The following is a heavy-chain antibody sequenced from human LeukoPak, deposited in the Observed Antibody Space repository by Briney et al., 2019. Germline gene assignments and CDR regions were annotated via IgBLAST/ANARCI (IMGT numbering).Heavy chain of an antibody. J-gene: IGHJ5*02. CDR1: GFTFSSYA. V-gene: IGHV3-23*01. CDR2: ISGSGGST. Sequence: RSLRLSCAASGFTFSSYAMSWVRQAPGKGLEWVSAISGSGGSTYYADSVKGRFTISRDNSKNTLYLQMNSLRAEDTAVYYCAKSPVVPAVKVYSNWFDPWGQGTLVTVSS. CDR3: AKSPVVPAVKVYSNWFDP. D-gene: IGHD2-2*01.